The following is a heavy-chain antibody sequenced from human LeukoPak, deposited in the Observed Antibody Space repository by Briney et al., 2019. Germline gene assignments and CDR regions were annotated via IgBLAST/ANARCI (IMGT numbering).Heavy chain of an antibody. CDR2: ISYDGSNK. V-gene: IGHV3-30*18. J-gene: IGHJ4*02. Sequence: PGGSLRLSCAASGFTFSSYGMHWVRQAPGKGLEWVAVISYDGSNKYYADSVKGRFTISRDNSKNTLCLQMNSLRAEDTAVYYCANIPMVRGVITFDYWGQGTLVTVSS. CDR1: GFTFSSYG. D-gene: IGHD3-10*01. CDR3: ANIPMVRGVITFDY.